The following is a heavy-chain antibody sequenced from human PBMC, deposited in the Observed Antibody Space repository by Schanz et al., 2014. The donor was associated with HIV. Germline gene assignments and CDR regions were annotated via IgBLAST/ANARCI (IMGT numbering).Heavy chain of an antibody. CDR1: GFAFSSSW. CDR3: VRGDPIGSF. J-gene: IGHJ4*02. Sequence: ESGGGVVQPGKSLRLSCAASGFAFSSSWMHWVRQTPGKGLEWVAHINQDKSDKRYLYSVRGRFTVSRDNTKNSLFLQMSSLRAEDTAIYYCVRGDPIGSFWGQGTLVTVSS. V-gene: IGHV3-7*01. D-gene: IGHD2-21*02. CDR2: INQDKSDK.